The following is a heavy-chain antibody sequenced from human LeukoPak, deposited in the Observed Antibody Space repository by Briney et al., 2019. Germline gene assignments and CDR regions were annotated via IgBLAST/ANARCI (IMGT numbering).Heavy chain of an antibody. J-gene: IGHJ6*02. CDR1: GYTLTELS. D-gene: IGHD3-3*01. CDR3: ATGPTYDFWSGYYSVRYYYYGMDV. CDR2: FDPEDGET. Sequence: ASVKVSCKVSGYTLTELSMHWVRQAPGKGLEWMGGFDPEDGETIYAQKFQGRVTMTEDTSTDTAYMELSSLRSEDTAVYYCATGPTYDFWSGYYSVRYYYYGMDVWGQGTTVTVSS. V-gene: IGHV1-24*01.